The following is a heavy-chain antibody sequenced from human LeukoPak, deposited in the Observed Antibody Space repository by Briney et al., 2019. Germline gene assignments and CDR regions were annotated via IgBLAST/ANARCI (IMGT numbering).Heavy chain of an antibody. J-gene: IGHJ6*03. Sequence: GESLKISCKGSGYSFGNYWIGWVRQMPGKGLEWMGIIYPGEYDIRYGPSFQGQVTISADKSISTAYLQWSSLKASDTAMYYCARHSVSWTKHYMDVWGKGTTVTVSS. D-gene: IGHD3/OR15-3a*01. V-gene: IGHV5-51*01. CDR3: ARHSVSWTKHYMDV. CDR2: IYPGEYDI. CDR1: GYSFGNYW.